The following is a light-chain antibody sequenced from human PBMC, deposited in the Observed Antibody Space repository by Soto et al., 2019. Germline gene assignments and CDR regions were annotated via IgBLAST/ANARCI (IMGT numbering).Light chain of an antibody. V-gene: IGKV2-28*01. CDR2: LAF. Sequence: DIVLNQSPLSLPVTPGEPASISCRSSQRLLNVNGYNYLAWYLQKPGQSPQLLVYLAFNRASGIPDRFSGRCSGTDFTPKISSVEAEDVVVYYCMQAIQVPWTFGQGNKVEGK. CDR1: QRLLNVNGYNY. CDR3: MQAIQVPWT. J-gene: IGKJ1*01.